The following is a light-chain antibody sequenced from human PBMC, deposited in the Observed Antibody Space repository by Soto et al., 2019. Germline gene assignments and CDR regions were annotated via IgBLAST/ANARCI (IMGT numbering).Light chain of an antibody. V-gene: IGKV3D-20*02. CDR2: GAS. CDR3: QHRMNWPLT. CDR1: QSVLSSNY. J-gene: IGKJ5*01. Sequence: EIVLTQSPGTLSLSPGERATLSCRASQSVLSSNYLAWYQQKPGQAPRLLISGASSRATGIPARFSGSGSGTEFTLTISSLQSEDFAVYYCQHRMNWPLTFGQGTRLEIK.